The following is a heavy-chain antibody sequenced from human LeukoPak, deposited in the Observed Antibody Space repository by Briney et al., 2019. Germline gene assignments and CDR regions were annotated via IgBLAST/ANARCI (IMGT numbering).Heavy chain of an antibody. J-gene: IGHJ5*02. CDR3: AREVCSSTTCYRRWFDP. D-gene: IGHD2-2*02. V-gene: IGHV4-61*02. Sequence: SETLSLTCTVSGDSISSGDYYWSWIRQPAGKGLEWIGRISSSGSTNYNPSLKSRVAISVDTSKNQFSLKLNSVTAADTAVYYCAREVCSSTTCYRRWFDPWGQGTLVTVSS. CDR1: GDSISSGDYY. CDR2: ISSSGST.